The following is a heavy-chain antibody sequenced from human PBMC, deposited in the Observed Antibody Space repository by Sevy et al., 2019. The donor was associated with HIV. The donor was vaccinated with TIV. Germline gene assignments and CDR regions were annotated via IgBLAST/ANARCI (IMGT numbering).Heavy chain of an antibody. D-gene: IGHD2-21*01. CDR2: IKNRPNRYTT. CDR1: GFAFRDHY. Sequence: GGSLRLSCAASGFAFRDHYVDWVRQAPGKGLEWVGRIKNRPNRYTTEYAASVEGGFTISRDDSRHSLYLQMNSLKTEDTDVYYCVRGPNCGVGGCQQLSAYCLDVWGIGATVTVSS. J-gene: IGHJ6*03. V-gene: IGHV3-72*01. CDR3: VRGPNCGVGGCQQLSAYCLDV.